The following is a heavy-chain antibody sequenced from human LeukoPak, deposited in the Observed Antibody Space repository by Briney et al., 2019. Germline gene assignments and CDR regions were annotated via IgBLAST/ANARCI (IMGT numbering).Heavy chain of an antibody. CDR1: GFTLSNSW. J-gene: IGHJ4*02. V-gene: IGHV3-74*01. CDR2: TNGDGSDT. D-gene: IGHD5-18*01. Sequence: GSLRLSCAASGFTLSNSWMHWVRQAPGKGLVWASRTNGDGSDTSYADPVKGRFTISRDSATNTLYLQMNSLRAEDTAIYYCVRDGEYSHGIDFDYWGQGTLVTVSP. CDR3: VRDGEYSHGIDFDY.